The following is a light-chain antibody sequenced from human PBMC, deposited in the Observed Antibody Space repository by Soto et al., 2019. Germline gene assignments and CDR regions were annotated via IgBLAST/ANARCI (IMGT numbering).Light chain of an antibody. CDR3: SSYTCSSTGV. Sequence: QSALTQPASVSGSPGQSITISCTGTSSDVGGYNYVSWYQQHPGKAPKLMIYDVSNRPSGVSNRFSGSKSGNTASLTISGRQAEDEADYYCSSYTCSSTGVFGTGTKLTVL. J-gene: IGLJ1*01. CDR2: DVS. CDR1: SSDVGGYNY. V-gene: IGLV2-14*01.